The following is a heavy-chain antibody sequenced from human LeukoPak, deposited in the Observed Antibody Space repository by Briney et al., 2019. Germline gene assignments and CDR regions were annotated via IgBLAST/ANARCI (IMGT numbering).Heavy chain of an antibody. CDR3: ARDREIYYYDSSGSFDP. D-gene: IGHD3-22*01. J-gene: IGHJ5*02. Sequence: PGGSLRLSCTVSGFTVSSNSMSWVRQAPGKGLEWVSFIYSDNTHYSDSVKGRFTISRDNSKNTLYLQMNSLRAEDTAVYYCARDREIYYYDSSGSFDPWGQGTLVTVSS. CDR1: GFTVSSNS. CDR2: IYSDNT. V-gene: IGHV3-53*01.